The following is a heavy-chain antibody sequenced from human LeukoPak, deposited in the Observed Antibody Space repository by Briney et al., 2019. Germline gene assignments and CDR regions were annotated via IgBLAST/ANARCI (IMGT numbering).Heavy chain of an antibody. CDR1: GFTFSNAW. V-gene: IGHV3-15*01. J-gene: IGHJ4*02. Sequence: PGGSLRLSCAASGFTFSNAWMSWVRQAPEKGLEWVGRIKSKTDGGTTDYAAPVKGRFTISRGDSKNTLYLQMNSLKTEDRAVYYCTTDHPYDILTGPHIDYWGQGTLVTVSS. CDR2: IKSKTDGGTT. D-gene: IGHD3-9*01. CDR3: TTDHPYDILTGPHIDY.